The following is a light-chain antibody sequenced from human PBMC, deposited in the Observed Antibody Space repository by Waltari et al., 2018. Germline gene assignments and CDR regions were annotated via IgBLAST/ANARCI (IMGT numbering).Light chain of an antibody. CDR2: DVS. CDR1: SSDIATYHY. CDR3: SSYAGSDTWRYV. V-gene: IGLV2-14*03. Sequence: QSALTQPASVSGSPGQSITLSCTGTSSDIATYHYASWYQQHPGRAPKLIIYDVSKWPSGVSIRFSGSKSDNTASLTISGLQAEDEADYYCSSYAGSDTWRYVFGTGTKVTVL. J-gene: IGLJ1*01.